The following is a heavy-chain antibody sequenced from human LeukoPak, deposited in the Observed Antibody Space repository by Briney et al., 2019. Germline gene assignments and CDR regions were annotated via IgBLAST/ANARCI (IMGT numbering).Heavy chain of an antibody. Sequence: SQTLSLTCTVSGGSISSGDYYWSWIRQPPGKGLEWSGYIYYSGSTYYNPSLKSRVTISVDTSKNQFSLKLSSVTAADTAVYYCARDRDRFGELYYWGQGTLVTVSS. D-gene: IGHD3-10*01. V-gene: IGHV4-30-4*01. J-gene: IGHJ4*02. CDR2: IYYSGST. CDR3: ARDRDRFGELYY. CDR1: GGSISSGDYY.